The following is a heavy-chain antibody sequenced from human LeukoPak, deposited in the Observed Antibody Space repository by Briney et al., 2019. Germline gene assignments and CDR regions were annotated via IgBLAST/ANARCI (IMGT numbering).Heavy chain of an antibody. V-gene: IGHV3-30-3*01. CDR1: GFTFSSYA. CDR2: ISYDGSNK. J-gene: IGHJ6*03. D-gene: IGHD6-13*01. CDR3: ARGPRGAADSYYYYYMDV. Sequence: GGSLRLSCAASGFTFSSYAMHWVRQTPGKGLEWVAVISYDGSNKYYADSVKGRFTISRDNAKNSLHLQMNSLRAEDTAVYYCARGPRGAADSYYYYYMDVWGKGTTVTVSS.